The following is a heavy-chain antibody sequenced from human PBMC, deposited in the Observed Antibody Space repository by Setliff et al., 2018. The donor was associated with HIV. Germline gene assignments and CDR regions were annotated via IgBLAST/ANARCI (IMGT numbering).Heavy chain of an antibody. D-gene: IGHD6-13*01. CDR2: IRDSGVSV. J-gene: IGHJ5*02. V-gene: IGHV3-23*01. CDR3: ANSWGPIRWFDP. Sequence: PGGSLRLSCAASGFSFTNYGMTWVRQAPGKGLEWVSGIRDSGVSVYYADSVKGRFTISRDNSKNTLYLQMNSLRAEDTAVYYCANSWGPIRWFDPWGQGTLVTVSS. CDR1: GFSFTNYG.